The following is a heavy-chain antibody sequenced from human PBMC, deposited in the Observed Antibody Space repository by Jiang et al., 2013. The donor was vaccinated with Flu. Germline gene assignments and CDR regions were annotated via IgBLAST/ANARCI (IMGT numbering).Heavy chain of an antibody. J-gene: IGHJ2*01. CDR3: ARIIRGGTRSGVGYWYFDL. CDR2: IYYSGST. CDR1: GGSISSSSYY. Sequence: GSGLVKPSETLSLTCTVSGGSISSSSYYWGWIRQPPGKGLEWIGSIYYSGSTYYNPSLKSRVTISVDTSKNQFSLKLSSVTAADTAVYYCARIIRGGTRSGVGYWYFDLWGPWHPGHCLL. V-gene: IGHV4-39*01. D-gene: IGHD4-23*01.